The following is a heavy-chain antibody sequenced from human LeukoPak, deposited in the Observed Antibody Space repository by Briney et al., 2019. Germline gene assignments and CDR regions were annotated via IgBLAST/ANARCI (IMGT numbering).Heavy chain of an antibody. CDR1: GYTFTGYY. CDR3: ARVVLTGDGSGSYPDY. J-gene: IGHJ4*02. CDR2: INPNSGGT. V-gene: IGHV1-2*02. D-gene: IGHD3-10*01. Sequence: ASVKVSCKASGYTFTGYYMHWLRPAPGQGLEWMGWINPNSGGTNYAQKFQGRVTMTRDTSIRPAYMELSRLRSDDTAGYYCARVVLTGDGSGSYPDYWGQGTLVTVSS.